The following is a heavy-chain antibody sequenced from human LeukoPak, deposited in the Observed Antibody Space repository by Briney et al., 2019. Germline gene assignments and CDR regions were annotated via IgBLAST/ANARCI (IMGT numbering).Heavy chain of an antibody. CDR2: IKQDGSEK. V-gene: IGHV3-7*01. CDR3: AKVAKYYYGSETYYFFEH. Sequence: GGSLRLSCAASGFTFSSYWMSWVRQAPGKGLEWVANIKQDGSEKYYVDSVKGRFNIPRDNAKNSLYLQMNSLRVEDTAVYYCAKVAKYYYGSETYYFFEHWGQGTPVTASS. J-gene: IGHJ4*02. CDR1: GFTFSSYW. D-gene: IGHD3-10*01.